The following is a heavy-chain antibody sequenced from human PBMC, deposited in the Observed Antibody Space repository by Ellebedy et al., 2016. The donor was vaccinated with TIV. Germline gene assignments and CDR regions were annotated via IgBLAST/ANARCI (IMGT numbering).Heavy chain of an antibody. D-gene: IGHD2-2*01. V-gene: IGHV1-69*13. CDR1: GGTFSSYA. CDR3: ASRVVVVPAAIGAVEYYYYGMDV. J-gene: IGHJ6*02. CDR2: IIPIFGTA. Sequence: SVKVSXXASGGTFSSYAISWVRQAPGQGLEWMGGIIPIFGTANYAQKFQGRVTITADESTSTAYMELSSLRSEDTAVYYCASRVVVVPAAIGAVEYYYYGMDVWGQGTTVTVSS.